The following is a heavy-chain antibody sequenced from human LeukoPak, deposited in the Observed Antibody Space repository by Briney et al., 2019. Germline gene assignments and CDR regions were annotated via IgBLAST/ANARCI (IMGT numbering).Heavy chain of an antibody. V-gene: IGHV4-59*12. J-gene: IGHJ3*02. CDR1: GGSISSYY. CDR2: IYYSGST. CDR3: ARDQGLAGYDYVWGSYSHDAFDI. D-gene: IGHD3-16*01. Sequence: SETLSLTCTVSGGSISSYYWSWIRQPPGKGLEWVGYIYYSGSTNYNPSLKSRVTISVDTSKNQFSLKLSSVSAADTAVYYCARDQGLAGYDYVWGSYSHDAFDIWGQGTMVTVSS.